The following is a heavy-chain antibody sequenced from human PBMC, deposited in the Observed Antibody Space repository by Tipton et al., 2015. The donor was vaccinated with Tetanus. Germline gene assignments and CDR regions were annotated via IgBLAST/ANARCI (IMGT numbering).Heavy chain of an antibody. D-gene: IGHD3-3*01. J-gene: IGHJ5*02. CDR1: GYTFTSYD. Sequence: QVQLVQSGAEVKKPGASVKASCKASGYTFTSYDINWVRQATGQGLEWMGWMNPNSGNTGYAQKFQGRVTMTRNTSISTAYMELSSLRSEDTAVYYCARGVLRFLEWLLPAFDPWGQGTLVTVSS. CDR3: ARGVLRFLEWLLPAFDP. V-gene: IGHV1-8*01. CDR2: MNPNSGNT.